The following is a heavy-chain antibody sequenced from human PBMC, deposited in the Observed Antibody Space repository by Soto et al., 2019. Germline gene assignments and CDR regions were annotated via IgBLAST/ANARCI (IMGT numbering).Heavy chain of an antibody. CDR1: NGSITSSNW. Sequence: QVQLQESGPGLVKPSWTLSLTCTVSNGSITSSNWWSWVRQSPGKGLEWIGEVGQSRYTNHIPSLKNRLTIIIDKSTNQFSPSLSSVNDELTAVYYCARNRYGVDDFDSWCQGTLVTVSS. D-gene: IGHD5-12*01. CDR2: VGQSRYT. V-gene: IGHV4-4*02. J-gene: IGHJ4*02. CDR3: ARNRYGVDDFDS.